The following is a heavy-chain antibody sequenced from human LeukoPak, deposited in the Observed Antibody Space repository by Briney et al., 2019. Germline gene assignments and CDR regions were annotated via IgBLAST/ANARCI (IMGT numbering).Heavy chain of an antibody. Sequence: GGSLRLSCAASGFTFSSYGMHWVRQAPGKGLEWVAFIRYDGSNKYYADSLKGRFTISRDNSKNTLYLQMNSLRAEDTAVYYCAKAPYYYGSGFYWGQGTLVTVSS. D-gene: IGHD3-10*01. V-gene: IGHV3-30*02. J-gene: IGHJ4*02. CDR2: IRYDGSNK. CDR1: GFTFSSYG. CDR3: AKAPYYYGSGFY.